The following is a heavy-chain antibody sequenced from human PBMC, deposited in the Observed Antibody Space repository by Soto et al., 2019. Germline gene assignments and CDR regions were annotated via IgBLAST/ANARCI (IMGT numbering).Heavy chain of an antibody. CDR3: AREGALGLDV. Sequence: VRLEEAGGGFVQPGAPLRVSCLGSGFIFSSFWMHWVRQGPGKGLEWVSRINGDGAMLAYADSVKGRFCITRDNVKHTLHLQLYSLGADYTSVYFCAREGALGLDVWGRGTTVTFSS. V-gene: IGHV3-74*03. CDR2: INGDGAML. CDR1: GFIFSSFW. J-gene: IGHJ6*02.